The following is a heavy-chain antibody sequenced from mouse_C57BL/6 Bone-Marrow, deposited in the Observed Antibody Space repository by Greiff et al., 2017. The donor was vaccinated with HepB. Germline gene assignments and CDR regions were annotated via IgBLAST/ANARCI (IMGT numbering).Heavy chain of an antibody. CDR3: ARPCYGSYWYFDV. CDR1: GFSLTSYA. Sequence: VQLQESGPGLVAPSQSLSITCTVSGFSLTSYAISWVRQPPGKGLEWLGVIWTGGGTNYDSALKSRLSISKDNSKSQVFFKMNSLQTDDTARYYCARPCYGSYWYFDVWGTVTTVTVSS. V-gene: IGHV2-9-1*01. J-gene: IGHJ1*03. D-gene: IGHD1-1*01. CDR2: IWTGGGT.